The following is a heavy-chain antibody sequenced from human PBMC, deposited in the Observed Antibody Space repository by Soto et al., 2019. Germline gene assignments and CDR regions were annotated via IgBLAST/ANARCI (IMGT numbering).Heavy chain of an antibody. V-gene: IGHV4-30-2*01. CDR3: ARNSYDSSGYYFQH. CDR1: GGSISSGGYS. D-gene: IGHD3-22*01. CDR2: IYHSGST. J-gene: IGHJ1*01. Sequence: QLQLQESGSGLVKPSQTLSLTCAVSGGSISSGGYSWSWIRQPPGKGLEWIGYIYHSGSTYYNPSLKSRVTISVDRSKNQFSLKLSSVTAADTAVYYCARNSYDSSGYYFQHWGQGTLVTVSS.